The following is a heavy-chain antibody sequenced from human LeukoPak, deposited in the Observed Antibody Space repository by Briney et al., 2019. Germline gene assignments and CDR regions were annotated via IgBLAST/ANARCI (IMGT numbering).Heavy chain of an antibody. Sequence: SETLSLTCTVSGGSISSYYWGWIRQPPGKGLEWIGSIYYSGSTYYNPSLKSRVTISVDTSKNQFSLKLSSVTAADTAVYYCARLVAARHDAFDIWGQGTMVTVSS. V-gene: IGHV4-39*07. CDR1: GGSISSYY. CDR2: IYYSGST. CDR3: ARLVAARHDAFDI. J-gene: IGHJ3*02. D-gene: IGHD6-6*01.